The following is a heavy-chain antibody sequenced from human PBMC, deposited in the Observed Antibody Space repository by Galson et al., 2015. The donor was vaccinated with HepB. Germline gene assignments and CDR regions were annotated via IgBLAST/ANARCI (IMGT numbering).Heavy chain of an antibody. CDR1: GGTFSSYA. D-gene: IGHD5-12*01. Sequence: SVKVSCKASGGTFSSYAISWVRQAPGQGLEWMGRIIPILGIANYAQKFQGRVTITADKSTSTAYMELSSLRSEDTAVYYCARAYDSGYDWDYWGQGTLVTVSS. V-gene: IGHV1-69*04. CDR3: ARAYDSGYDWDY. J-gene: IGHJ4*02. CDR2: IIPILGIA.